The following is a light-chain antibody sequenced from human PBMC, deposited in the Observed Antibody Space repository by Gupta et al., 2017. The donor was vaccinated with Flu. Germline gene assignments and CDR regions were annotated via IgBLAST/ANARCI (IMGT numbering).Light chain of an antibody. CDR1: PSRGDSDGNTY. J-gene: IGKJ1*01. V-gene: IGKV2-30*01. Sequence: LGQSASISCRSSPSRGDSDGNTYLNCFQQRPRRDPRRLIYKVSNRDAGVPDRFCGGGWGTNVTLKISSVEDEDVGVYYCWQDTHWPPWTFGQGTKVEIK. CDR3: WQDTHWPPWT. CDR2: KVS.